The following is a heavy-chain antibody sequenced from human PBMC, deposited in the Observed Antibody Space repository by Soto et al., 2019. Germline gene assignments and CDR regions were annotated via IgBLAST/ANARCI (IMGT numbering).Heavy chain of an antibody. CDR3: ASPKIAFYNWFDP. D-gene: IGHD3-3*02. CDR2: IYFGGTT. V-gene: IGHV4-4*09. CDR1: GGSISTYY. Sequence: SETLSLTCTVSGGSISTYYWNWIRQPPGKGLEWVGYIYFGGTTNYNPSLRSRVTISLDTSNNQFSLKLSSVTAADTAVYYCASPKIAFYNWFDPWGQGTLVTVSS. J-gene: IGHJ5*02.